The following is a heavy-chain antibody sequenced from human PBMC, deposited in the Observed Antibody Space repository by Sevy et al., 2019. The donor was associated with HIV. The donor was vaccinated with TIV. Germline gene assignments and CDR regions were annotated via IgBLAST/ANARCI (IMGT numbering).Heavy chain of an antibody. V-gene: IGHV3-21*01. D-gene: IGHD6-13*01. CDR1: GFSFSSYS. Sequence: GGSLRLSCAASGFSFSSYSVSWVRQAPGKGLEWVASIGSSNGYIYYADSVKGRFTISRDNAKNSLFLHMNTLRAEDTAVCYCARSYSSSWYILYYFEYWGQGTPVTVSS. J-gene: IGHJ4*02. CDR2: IGSSNGYI. CDR3: ARSYSSSWYILYYFEY.